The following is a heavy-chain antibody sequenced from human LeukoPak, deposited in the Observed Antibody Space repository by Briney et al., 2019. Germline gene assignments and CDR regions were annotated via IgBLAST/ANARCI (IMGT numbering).Heavy chain of an antibody. CDR1: GGSFSGYY. J-gene: IGHJ6*03. CDR2: INHSGST. Sequence: PSETLPLTCAVYGGSFSGYYWSWLRQPPGKGLDWIGEINHSGSTNYNPSLKSRVTISVDTSKNQFSLKLSSVTAADTAVYYCANRQPIAARRPHYYYYYMDVWGKGTTVTVSS. D-gene: IGHD6-6*01. CDR3: ANRQPIAARRPHYYYYYMDV. V-gene: IGHV4-34*01.